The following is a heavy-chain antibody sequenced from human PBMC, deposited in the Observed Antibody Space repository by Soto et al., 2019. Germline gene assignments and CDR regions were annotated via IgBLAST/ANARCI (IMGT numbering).Heavy chain of an antibody. J-gene: IGHJ6*02. CDR2: VFYTGFT. Sequence: PSETLSLTCAVSGGSISGSYYYWAWLRQSPGKGPEWIGSVFYTGFTSYNPSLESRVSVSVDTSKSQFSLKLSSVTAADTAVYYCARCIAAAGNWDYYYYGMDVWGQGTTVTVSS. V-gene: IGHV4-39*07. CDR3: ARCIAAAGNWDYYYYGMDV. CDR1: GGSISGSYYY. D-gene: IGHD6-13*01.